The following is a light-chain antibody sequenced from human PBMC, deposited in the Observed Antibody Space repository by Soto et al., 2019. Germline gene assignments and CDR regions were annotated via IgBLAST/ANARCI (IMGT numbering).Light chain of an antibody. CDR2: GAS. Sequence: EIVLTQSPVTLSLSPGERATLSCRAIQSVRTNYLAWYQQKPGQAPRLLIFGASTRATGIPARFSGTGSGTEFTLTISSLQSEDFAVYYCQQYNTWPPITFGQGTRLEIK. CDR1: QSVRTN. CDR3: QQYNTWPPIT. J-gene: IGKJ5*01. V-gene: IGKV3-15*01.